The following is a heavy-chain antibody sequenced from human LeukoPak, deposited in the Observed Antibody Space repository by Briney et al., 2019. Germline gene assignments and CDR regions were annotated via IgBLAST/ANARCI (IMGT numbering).Heavy chain of an antibody. V-gene: IGHV4-59*01. CDR1: GGYISSYC. Sequence: SETLSLTCTVSGGYISSYCWSWIRQPPGKGLEWIGYIYYSGSTNYNPSLKSRVTISVDTSRNQFSLKLSSVTAADTAVYYCARVRGSSADAFDIWGQGTMVTVSS. J-gene: IGHJ3*02. D-gene: IGHD1-26*01. CDR2: IYYSGST. CDR3: ARVRGSSADAFDI.